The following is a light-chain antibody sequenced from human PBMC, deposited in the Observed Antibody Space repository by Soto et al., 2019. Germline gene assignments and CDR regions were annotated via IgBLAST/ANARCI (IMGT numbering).Light chain of an antibody. V-gene: IGKV3-20*01. CDR2: GAS. Sequence: EIVLTQSPGTLSLSPGERATLSCRASQSVTSNYLAWYQQKPGQAPRLLIYGASSRATGIPDRFSGGGSRTDFILTISRLEPEDFAVYYCQQYGSSQYTFGQGTKLEIK. J-gene: IGKJ2*01. CDR1: QSVTSNY. CDR3: QQYGSSQYT.